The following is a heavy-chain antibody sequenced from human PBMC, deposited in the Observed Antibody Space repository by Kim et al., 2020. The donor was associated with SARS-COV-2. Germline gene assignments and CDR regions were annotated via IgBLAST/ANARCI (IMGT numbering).Heavy chain of an antibody. CDR3: ASEYGDYLDY. V-gene: IGHV4-39*01. Sequence: SETLSLTCTVSGGSISSSSYYWGWIRQPPGKGLEWIGSIYYSGSTYYNPSLKSRVTISVDTSKNQFSLKLSSVTAADTAVYFCASEYGDYLDYWGQGTLVTVSS. CDR1: GGSISSSSYY. J-gene: IGHJ4*02. D-gene: IGHD4-17*01. CDR2: IYYSGST.